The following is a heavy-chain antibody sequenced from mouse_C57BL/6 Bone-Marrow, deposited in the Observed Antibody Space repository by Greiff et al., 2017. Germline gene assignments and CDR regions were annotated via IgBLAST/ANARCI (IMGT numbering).Heavy chain of an antibody. CDR1: GYTFTSYW. CDR2: IYPTSGRT. D-gene: IGHD4-1*01. V-gene: IGHV1-55*01. Sequence: QVQLQQPGAELVKPGASVKMSCKASGYTFTSYWITWVKQRPGQGLEWIGDIYPTSGRTNYNEKFKSKAILTVDTSSTTAYMQLSSLTSEDSAVFYCARSGPLGGSFDYWGQGTTLTVSS. CDR3: ARSGPLGGSFDY. J-gene: IGHJ2*01.